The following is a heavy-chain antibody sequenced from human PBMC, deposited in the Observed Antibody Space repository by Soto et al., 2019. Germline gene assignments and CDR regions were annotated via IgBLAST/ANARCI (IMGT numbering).Heavy chain of an antibody. CDR1: GVTVSSNY. CDR2: ISGSGTTA. V-gene: IGHV3-23*01. Sequence: PGGSLRLSCAASGVTVSSNYMSWVRQAPGKGLEWVSAISGSGTTAYYADSVKGRFIFSRDNPKNTMYLQMNSLRAEDTAVYFCAKTTDGWFSAFEIWGQGTVVTVSS. J-gene: IGHJ3*02. CDR3: AKTTDGWFSAFEI. D-gene: IGHD6-19*01.